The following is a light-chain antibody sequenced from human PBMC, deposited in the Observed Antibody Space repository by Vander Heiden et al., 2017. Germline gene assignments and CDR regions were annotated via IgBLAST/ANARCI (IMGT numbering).Light chain of an antibody. CDR1: SSDVGGYNY. CDR3: GSYSTSITVV. Sequence: QSALTQPASVSGSPGQSTTISCTGTSSDVGGYNYVSWYQQHPANAPKVIIYSANNPPAGGTNGFSGYKGDNTSSRAIAGLQADDEDDYYSGSYSTSITVVFGGGTKLTVL. CDR2: SAN. J-gene: IGLJ2*01. V-gene: IGLV2-14*03.